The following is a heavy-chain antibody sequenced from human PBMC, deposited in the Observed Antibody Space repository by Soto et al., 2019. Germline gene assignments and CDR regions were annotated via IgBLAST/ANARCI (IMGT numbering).Heavy chain of an antibody. CDR3: ARRQSYYYDSSGYYYPGDY. CDR1: GGSISSYY. V-gene: IGHV4-59*12. CDR2: VHHSGTT. D-gene: IGHD3-22*01. J-gene: IGHJ4*02. Sequence: SETLSLTCTVSGGSISSYYWTWIRQSPGKGPEWIGYVHHSGTTNYNPSLESRVTMSVDTSKNQFSLKLSSVTAADTAVYYCARRQSYYYDSSGYYYPGDYWGQGTLVTVS.